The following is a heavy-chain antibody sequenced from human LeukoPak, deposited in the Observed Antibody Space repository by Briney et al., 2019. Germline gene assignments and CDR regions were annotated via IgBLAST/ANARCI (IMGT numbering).Heavy chain of an antibody. CDR2: INPNSGGT. CDR3: ARWYSSSWYGWFDP. J-gene: IGHJ5*02. Sequence: GASVKVSCKASGYTFTSYDINWVRQAPGQGLEWMGWINPNSGGTNYAQKFQGRVTMTRDTSISTAYMELSRLRSDDTAVYYCARWYSSSWYGWFDPWGQGTLVTVSS. D-gene: IGHD6-13*01. V-gene: IGHV1-2*02. CDR1: GYTFTSYD.